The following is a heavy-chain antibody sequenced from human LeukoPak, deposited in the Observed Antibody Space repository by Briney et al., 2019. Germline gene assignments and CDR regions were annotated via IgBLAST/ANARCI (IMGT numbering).Heavy chain of an antibody. CDR1: GFTFSSYA. CDR2: ISGSGGST. CDR3: AKSPGHIVVATYFDY. V-gene: IGHV3-23*01. J-gene: IGHJ4*02. Sequence: PGGSLRLSCAASGFTFSSYAMSWVRQAPGKGLEWVSAISGSGGSTYYADSVKGRFTISRDNSKNTLYLQMNSLRAEDTGVYYCAKSPGHIVVATYFDYWGQGTLVTVSS. D-gene: IGHD2-2*01.